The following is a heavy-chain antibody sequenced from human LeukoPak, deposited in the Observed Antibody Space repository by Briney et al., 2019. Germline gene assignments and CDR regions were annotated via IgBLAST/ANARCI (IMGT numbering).Heavy chain of an antibody. Sequence: GGSLRLSCAASGFTFVSYWMHCVRQAPGKGLVWVSRINGYGSSTDFADSVKGRFTISRDNAKNTLYLQMNSLRAEDTAVYYCARDAPGNTALDYWGQGTLVTVSS. D-gene: IGHD5-18*01. CDR1: GFTFVSYW. CDR3: ARDAPGNTALDY. V-gene: IGHV3-74*01. J-gene: IGHJ4*02. CDR2: INGYGSST.